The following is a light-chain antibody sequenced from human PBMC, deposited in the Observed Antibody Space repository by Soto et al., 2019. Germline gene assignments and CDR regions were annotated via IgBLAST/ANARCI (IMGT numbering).Light chain of an antibody. CDR3: QQLFIYPPA. Sequence: IQLTQSPSSLSASVGDRVTITCRASQGIINYLAWYQQKPGKAPKLLIYGASTLQSGVPSRFGGSGSGTDFTLSYSILQPEDFAIYYCQQLFIYPPAFGPGSKVDIK. J-gene: IGKJ3*01. CDR2: GAS. V-gene: IGKV1-9*01. CDR1: QGIINY.